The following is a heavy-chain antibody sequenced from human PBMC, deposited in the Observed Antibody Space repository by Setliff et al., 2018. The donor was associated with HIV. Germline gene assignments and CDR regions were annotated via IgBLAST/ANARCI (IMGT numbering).Heavy chain of an antibody. V-gene: IGHV1-18*01. CDR3: ARFPNPSQIVVVMPPDY. CDR1: GYSFTSYG. J-gene: IGHJ4*02. Sequence: ASVKVSCKASGYSFTSYGISWVRQAPGQGLEWMGWISAYNGNKNYAQKIQDRLTMTTDTSTSTAYMELRSLRSDDTAVYYCARFPNPSQIVVVMPPDYWGQGTLVTVTS. CDR2: ISAYNGNK. D-gene: IGHD3-22*01.